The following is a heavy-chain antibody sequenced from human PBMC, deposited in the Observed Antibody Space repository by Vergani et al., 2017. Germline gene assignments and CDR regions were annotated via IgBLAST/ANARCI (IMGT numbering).Heavy chain of an antibody. CDR2: IYYSGST. D-gene: IGHD3-22*01. CDR1: GGSISSSSYY. V-gene: IGHV4-39*01. CDR3: ARHPFVTMIVVVIPGP. J-gene: IGHJ5*02. Sequence: QLQLQESGPGLVKPSETLSLTCTVSGGSISSSSYYWGWIRQPPGKGLEWIGSIYYSGSTYYNPSLKSRVTISVDTSKNQFSLKLSSVTAADTAVYYCARHPFVTMIVVVIPGPWGQGTLVTVSS.